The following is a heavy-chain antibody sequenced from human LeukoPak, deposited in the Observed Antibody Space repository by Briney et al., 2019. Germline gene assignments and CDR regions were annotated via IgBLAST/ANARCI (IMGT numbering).Heavy chain of an antibody. D-gene: IGHD2-21*02. CDR1: GFTFSSYE. CDR2: ISSSGSTI. J-gene: IGHJ4*02. V-gene: IGHV3-48*03. Sequence: GGSLRLSCAASGFTFSSYEMNWVRQAPGKRLEWVSYISSSGSTIYYADSVKGRFTISRDNAKNSLYLQMNSLRAEDTAVYYCSRDGSGSGDVWGQGTLVTVSS. CDR3: SRDGSGSGDV.